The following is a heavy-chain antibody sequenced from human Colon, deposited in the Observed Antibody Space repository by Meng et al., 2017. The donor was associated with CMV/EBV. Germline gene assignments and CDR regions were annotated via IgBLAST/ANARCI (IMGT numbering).Heavy chain of an antibody. D-gene: IGHD3-3*01. J-gene: IGHJ5*02. Sequence: ASAYTFTDYYIHWVRQAPGQGLEWMGWINPNSGGTNYVQKFEGRVTMTRDTSISTAYMEMRRLTSDDTAVYYCARDWLGFKVWFGPWGQGTLVTVSS. V-gene: IGHV1-2*02. CDR2: INPNSGGT. CDR3: ARDWLGFKVWFGP. CDR1: AYTFTDYY.